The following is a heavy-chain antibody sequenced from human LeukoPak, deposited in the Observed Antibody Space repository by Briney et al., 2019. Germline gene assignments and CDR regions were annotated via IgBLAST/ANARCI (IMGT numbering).Heavy chain of an antibody. CDR2: IYYSGST. Sequence: SETLSLTCTVSGGSISSYYWSWIRQPPGKGLEWIGYIYYSGSTNYNPSLKSRVTISVDTSKNQFSLKMRSVTAAETAVYYCERVGVLPYYYYGMDVWGQGTTVTVSS. V-gene: IGHV4-59*01. D-gene: IGHD3-16*01. J-gene: IGHJ6*02. CDR3: ERVGVLPYYYYGMDV. CDR1: GGSISSYY.